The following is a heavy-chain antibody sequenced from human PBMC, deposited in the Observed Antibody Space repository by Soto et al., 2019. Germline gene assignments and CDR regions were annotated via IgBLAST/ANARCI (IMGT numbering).Heavy chain of an antibody. V-gene: IGHV4-61*05. CDR1: GGSISSSSYY. CDR2: IYYSGST. Sequence: SETLSLTCTVSGGSISSSSYYWGWIRQPPGKGLEWIGYIYYSGSTNYNPSLKSRVTISVDTSKNQFSLKLSSVTAADTAVYYCARRPTNRGEAAFDIWGQGTMVTVSS. CDR3: ARRPTNRGEAAFDI. D-gene: IGHD3-10*01. J-gene: IGHJ3*02.